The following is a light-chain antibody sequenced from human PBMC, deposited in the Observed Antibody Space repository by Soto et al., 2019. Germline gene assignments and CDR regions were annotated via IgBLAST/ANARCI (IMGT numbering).Light chain of an antibody. CDR2: DVN. CDR1: SSDIGGYDY. Sequence: QSALTQPASVSGSPGQSITLSCTGTSSDIGGYDYVSWYQRHPGKAPKLIIYDVNNRPSGVSNRFYGSKSGNTASLTITGLQAEYEADYYCTSYASGSSHVVFGGGTKLTVL. CDR3: TSYASGSSHVV. J-gene: IGLJ2*01. V-gene: IGLV2-14*01.